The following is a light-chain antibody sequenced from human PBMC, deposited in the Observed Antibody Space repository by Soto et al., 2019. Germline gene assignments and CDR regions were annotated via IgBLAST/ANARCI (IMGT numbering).Light chain of an antibody. CDR1: QSISGSY. V-gene: IGKV3-20*01. J-gene: IGKJ1*01. CDR3: QQYGSSPDT. CDR2: GAT. Sequence: EIVFTQSPGTLALSPGERVTLSCRASQSISGSYLAWYQQKRGQAPRLLVYGATTRATGIPDRFSGSGSGSDFTLIISRLEPEDFAVYYCQQYGSSPDTFGQGTKVDIK.